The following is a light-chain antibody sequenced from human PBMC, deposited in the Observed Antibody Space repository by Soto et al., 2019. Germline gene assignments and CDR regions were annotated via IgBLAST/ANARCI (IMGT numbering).Light chain of an antibody. V-gene: IGLV2-14*01. J-gene: IGLJ3*02. CDR2: EVS. Sequence: QSVLTQPASVSGSPGQSITISCTGTSSDVGYDNYVSWFQQHPGKAPKLMIYEVSRRPSGVSNRFSGSTSANTASLTISGLQAEDEADYYCTSHTASSTWVFGGGTPLPVL. CDR3: TSHTASSTWV. CDR1: SSDVGYDNY.